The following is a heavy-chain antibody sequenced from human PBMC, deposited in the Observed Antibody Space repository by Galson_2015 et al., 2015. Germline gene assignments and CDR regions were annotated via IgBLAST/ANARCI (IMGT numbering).Heavy chain of an antibody. CDR2: IYYSGST. D-gene: IGHD6-13*01. V-gene: IGHV4-59*01. Sequence: LRLSCAASGFTFSSYAMSWVRQAPGKGLEWIGYIYYSGSTNYNPSLKSRVTISVDTSKNQFSLKLSSVTAADTAVYYCARDPDSSSWYDYWGQGILVTVSS. CDR3: ARDPDSSSWYDY. J-gene: IGHJ4*02. CDR1: GFTFSSYA.